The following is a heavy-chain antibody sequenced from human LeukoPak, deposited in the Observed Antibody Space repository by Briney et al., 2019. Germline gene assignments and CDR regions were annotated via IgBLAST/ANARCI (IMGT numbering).Heavy chain of an antibody. Sequence: ASVKVSCKASGYTLTELSMHWVRQAPGKGLEWMGGFDPEDGETIYAQKFQGRVTMTEDTSTDTAYMELSSLRSEDTAVYYCATSHGLGYCSGGSCYSDYWGQGTLVTVSS. CDR1: GYTLTELS. D-gene: IGHD2-15*01. CDR3: ATSHGLGYCSGGSCYSDY. CDR2: FDPEDGET. V-gene: IGHV1-24*01. J-gene: IGHJ4*02.